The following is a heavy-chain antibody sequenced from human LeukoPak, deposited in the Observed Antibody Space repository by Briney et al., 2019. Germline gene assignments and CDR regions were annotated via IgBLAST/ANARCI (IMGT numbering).Heavy chain of an antibody. CDR1: GFTFSSYS. V-gene: IGHV3-21*01. CDR3: ARGSRSWSQRFDY. J-gene: IGHJ4*02. CDR2: ISSSSSYI. Sequence: GGSLRLSCAASGFTFSSYSMNWVRQAPGKGLEWVSYISSSSSYIYYADSVKGRFTISRDNAKNSLYLQMNSLRAENTAVYYCARGSRSWSQRFDYWGQGTLVTVSS. D-gene: IGHD6-13*01.